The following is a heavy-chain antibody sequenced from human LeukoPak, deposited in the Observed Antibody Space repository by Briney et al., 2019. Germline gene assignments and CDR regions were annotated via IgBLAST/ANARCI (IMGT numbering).Heavy chain of an antibody. J-gene: IGHJ4*02. Sequence: PGGSLSLSCAASGFTFSSYSMNWVRQATGEGLEGVSSISSSSSYIYYADSVKGRFTISRDHARNSLYLQMNSLRVEDRAVYYCAYGTRYGDYAYWGQGTLVTVSS. CDR2: ISSSSSYI. V-gene: IGHV3-21*01. D-gene: IGHD4-17*01. CDR1: GFTFSSYS. CDR3: AYGTRYGDYAY.